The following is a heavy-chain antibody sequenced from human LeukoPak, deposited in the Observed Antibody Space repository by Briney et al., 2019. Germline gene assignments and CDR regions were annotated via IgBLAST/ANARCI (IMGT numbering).Heavy chain of an antibody. Sequence: SETLSLTCTVFGGSISSSGYYWGWIRQPPGKGLEWIASIYYSGSTYYNPSLKSRVTISVDTSKNQLSLKLSSLTAADTAVYYCARHEYSGSYYGLSWFDPWGQGTLVTVSS. V-gene: IGHV4-39*01. J-gene: IGHJ5*02. D-gene: IGHD1-26*01. CDR1: GGSISSSGYY. CDR3: ARHEYSGSYYGLSWFDP. CDR2: IYYSGST.